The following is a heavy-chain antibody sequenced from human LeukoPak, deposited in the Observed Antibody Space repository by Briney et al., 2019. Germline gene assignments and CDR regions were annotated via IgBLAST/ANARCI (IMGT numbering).Heavy chain of an antibody. V-gene: IGHV1-69*13. J-gene: IGHJ1*01. CDR3: AREQAYCGADCPEYFQH. CDR1: GGTFSSYA. Sequence: SVKVSCKASGGTFSSYAISWVRQAPGQGLEWMGGIIPIFGTANYAQKFQGRVTITADESTSTAYMELRSLRSDDTAVYYCAREQAYCGADCPEYFQHWGQGTLVTVSS. CDR2: IIPIFGTA. D-gene: IGHD2-21*02.